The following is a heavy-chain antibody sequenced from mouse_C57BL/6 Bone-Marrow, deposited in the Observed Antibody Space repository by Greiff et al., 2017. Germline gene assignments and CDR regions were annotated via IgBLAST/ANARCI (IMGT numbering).Heavy chain of an antibody. D-gene: IGHD1-1*01. CDR3: ARTVVATPYYAMDY. J-gene: IGHJ4*01. CDR1: GYTFTSYW. Sequence: QVHVKQSGAELAKPGASVKLSCKASGYTFTSYWMHWVKQRPGQGLEWIGYINPSSGYTKYNQKFKDKATLTADKSSSTAYMQLSSLTYEDSAVYYCARTVVATPYYAMDYWGQGTSVTVSS. CDR2: INPSSGYT. V-gene: IGHV1-7*01.